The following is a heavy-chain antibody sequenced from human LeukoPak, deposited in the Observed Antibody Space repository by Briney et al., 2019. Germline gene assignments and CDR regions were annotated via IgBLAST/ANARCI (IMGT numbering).Heavy chain of an antibody. Sequence: GGSLRLSCAASGFTFSTYWMHWVRQAPGKGLEWVSGISGSGGSTYYADSVKGRFTISRDNSKNTLYLQMNSLRAEDTAIYYCAKSLYSGTYYFWDYWGQGTLVTVSS. D-gene: IGHD1-26*01. V-gene: IGHV3-23*01. CDR1: GFTFSTYW. CDR2: ISGSGGST. CDR3: AKSLYSGTYYFWDY. J-gene: IGHJ4*02.